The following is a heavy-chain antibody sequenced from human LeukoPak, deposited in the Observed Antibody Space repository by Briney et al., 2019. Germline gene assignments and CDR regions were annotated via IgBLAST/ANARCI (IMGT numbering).Heavy chain of an antibody. CDR3: AKAVELLNWFDP. D-gene: IGHD1-26*01. J-gene: IGHJ5*02. Sequence: PGGSLRLSCAASGFTFGSCVMSWVRQAPGKGLEWVSVISATGDSTYYADSVKGRFTISRDNSKNTLFLQMNSLRAKDTAVYYCAKAVELLNWFDPWGQGTLVTVSS. CDR2: ISATGDST. CDR1: GFTFGSCV. V-gene: IGHV3-23*01.